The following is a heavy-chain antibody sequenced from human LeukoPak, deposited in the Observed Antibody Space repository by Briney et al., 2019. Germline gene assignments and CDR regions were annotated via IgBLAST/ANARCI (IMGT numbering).Heavy chain of an antibody. CDR1: GGTFSSYA. CDR2: IIPILGIA. CDR3: ARDHSPYYYDSSGYYSGC. D-gene: IGHD3-22*01. V-gene: IGHV1-69*04. J-gene: IGHJ4*02. Sequence: ASVKVSCKASGGTFSSYAISWVRQAPGQGLEWMGRIIPILGIANYAQKFQGRVTITADKSTSTAYMELSSLRSEDTAVYYCARDHSPYYYDSSGYYSGCWGQGTLVTVPS.